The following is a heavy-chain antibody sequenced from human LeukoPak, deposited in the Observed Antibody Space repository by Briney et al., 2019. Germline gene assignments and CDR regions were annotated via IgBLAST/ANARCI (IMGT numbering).Heavy chain of an antibody. CDR1: GFAFSSYA. CDR2: ISISGDST. Sequence: PGGSLRLSCAASGFAFSSYAMGWVRQSPGKGLEWVSSISISGDSTANADSVKGRFTISRDNSKSMLFLQMNSLRAEDTALYYCAKIRAAPYPPYYFDYWGQGTLVSVSS. V-gene: IGHV3-23*01. CDR3: AKIRAAPYPPYYFDY. J-gene: IGHJ4*02.